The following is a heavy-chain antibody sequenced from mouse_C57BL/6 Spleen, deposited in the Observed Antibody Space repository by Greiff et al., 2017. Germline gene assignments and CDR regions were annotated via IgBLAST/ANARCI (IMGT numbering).Heavy chain of an antibody. D-gene: IGHD4-1*01. CDR2: INPSSGYT. CDR3: VPASGGLDY. V-gene: IGHV1-4*01. Sequence: VQLQESGAELARPGASVKMSCKASGYTFTSYTMHWVKQRPGQGLEWIGYINPSSGYTKYNQKFKDKATLTADKSSSTAYMQLRSLTSEDSAVYYCVPASGGLDYWGQGTTLTVSS. J-gene: IGHJ2*01. CDR1: GYTFTSYT.